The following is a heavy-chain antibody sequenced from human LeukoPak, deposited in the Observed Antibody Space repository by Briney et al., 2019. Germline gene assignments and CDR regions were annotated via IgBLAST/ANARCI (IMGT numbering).Heavy chain of an antibody. J-gene: IGHJ6*03. CDR2: ILSDGSKE. CDR1: GFTFSSYA. V-gene: IGHV3-33*06. Sequence: GGSLRLSCATSGFTFSSYAMIWVRQAPGKGLEWVAVILSDGSKEFYTDSVKGRFTISRDNSKNTLYLQMNSLRAEDTAVYYCAKDPCRLDYYYCYYMDVWGKGTTVTVSS. CDR3: AKDPCRLDYYYCYYMDV.